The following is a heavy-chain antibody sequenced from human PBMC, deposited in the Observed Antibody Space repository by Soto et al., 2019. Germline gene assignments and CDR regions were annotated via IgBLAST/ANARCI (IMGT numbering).Heavy chain of an antibody. D-gene: IGHD1-26*01. J-gene: IGHJ6*02. V-gene: IGHV1-3*01. Sequence: QVQLVQSGAEVKKPGASVKVSCKASGYTFTSYAMHWVRQAPGQRLEWMGWINAGNGNTKYSQKFQGRVTITRDTSASTAYMELSSLISEDTAVYYCARDDGSYYYYGMDVWGQGTTVTVSS. CDR2: INAGNGNT. CDR3: ARDDGSYYYYGMDV. CDR1: GYTFTSYA.